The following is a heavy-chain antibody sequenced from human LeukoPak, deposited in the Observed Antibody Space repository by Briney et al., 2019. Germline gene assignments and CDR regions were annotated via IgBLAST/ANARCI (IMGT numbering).Heavy chain of an antibody. Sequence: SETLSLICSVSGDSISRSGYYWAWIRQPPGKGLEWIGTISYSGSTYYKPSLKSRVTISVDTSKNQFSLKLSSVTAADTAVYYCARVVVAATVHYSDYWGQGTLVTVSS. CDR2: ISYSGST. J-gene: IGHJ4*02. V-gene: IGHV4-39*07. CDR3: ARVVVAATVHYSDY. D-gene: IGHD2-15*01. CDR1: GDSISRSGYY.